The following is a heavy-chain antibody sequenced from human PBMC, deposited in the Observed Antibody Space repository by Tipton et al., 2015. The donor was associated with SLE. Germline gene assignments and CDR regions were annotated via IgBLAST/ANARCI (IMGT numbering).Heavy chain of an antibody. CDR2: IYNSGSG. CDR1: GGSISSHY. V-gene: IGHV4-59*11. J-gene: IGHJ3*02. Sequence: LRLSCTVSGGSISSHYWSWIRQPPGKGLEWIGYIYNSGSGNYNPSLKSRVTISVDTSKNQFSLKLSSLSASDTAVDYCARSDCYDSSGYYSYAFDIWGQGTMVTVSS. D-gene: IGHD3-22*01. CDR3: ARSDCYDSSGYYSYAFDI.